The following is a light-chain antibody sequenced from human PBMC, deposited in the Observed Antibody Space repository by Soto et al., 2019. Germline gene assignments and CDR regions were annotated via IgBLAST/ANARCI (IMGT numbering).Light chain of an antibody. J-gene: IGLJ1*01. V-gene: IGLV2-14*01. Sequence: QSALTQPASVSGSPGQSITISCTGTSSDVGSYYYVSWYQQHPGTAPKLMISEVNKRPSGVSDRFSGSKSGNTASLTISGLQAEDEADYYCDSYTSSRAYVFGIGTKLTVL. CDR1: SSDVGSYYY. CDR2: EVN. CDR3: DSYTSSRAYV.